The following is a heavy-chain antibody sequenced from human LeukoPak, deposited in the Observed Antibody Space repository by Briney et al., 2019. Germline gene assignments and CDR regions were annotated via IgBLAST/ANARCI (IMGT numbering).Heavy chain of an antibody. CDR3: ARGPYVWGSSRPFDY. CDR1: GGSFSGYY. CDR2: INHSGST. D-gene: IGHD3-16*02. Sequence: SETLSLTCAVYGGSFSGYYWSWIRQPPGKGLEWIGEINHSGSTNYSPSLKSRVTISVDTSKNQFSLKLSSVTAADTAVYYCARGPYVWGSSRPFDYWGQGTLVTVSS. J-gene: IGHJ4*02. V-gene: IGHV4-34*01.